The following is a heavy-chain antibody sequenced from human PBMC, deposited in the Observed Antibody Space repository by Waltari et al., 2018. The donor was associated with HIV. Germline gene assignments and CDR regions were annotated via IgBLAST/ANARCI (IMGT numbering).Heavy chain of an antibody. CDR3: ARGSGYYYFDY. CDR1: GFTFSSYW. J-gene: IGHJ4*02. CDR2: MSTDGNSV. D-gene: IGHD3-22*01. Sequence: EVQLVESGGGLVQPGGPLRPSCAASGFTFSSYWMPWVRQVPGKGLEWILGMSTDGNSVRSADSVKGRFTISRDNTKNTLYLQMNSLRVEDTAVYYCARGSGYYYFDYWGQGTRVTVSS. V-gene: IGHV3-74*01.